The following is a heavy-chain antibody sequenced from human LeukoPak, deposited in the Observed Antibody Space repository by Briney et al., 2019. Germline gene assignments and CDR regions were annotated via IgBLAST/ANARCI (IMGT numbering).Heavy chain of an antibody. J-gene: IGHJ3*02. D-gene: IGHD6-13*01. V-gene: IGHV3-74*01. CDR2: INSDGSST. CDR1: GFTFSSYW. Sequence: GGSLRLSCAASGFTFSSYWMHWVRQAPGKGLVWVSRINSDGSSTSYADSVKGRFTISRDNAKNTPCLQMNSLRAEDTAVYYCARVNRPQGRGIAAAGPPEDAFDIWGQGTMVTVSS. CDR3: ARVNRPQGRGIAAAGPPEDAFDI.